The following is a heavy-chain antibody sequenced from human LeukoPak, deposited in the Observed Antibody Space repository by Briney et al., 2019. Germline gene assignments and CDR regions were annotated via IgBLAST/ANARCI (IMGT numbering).Heavy chain of an antibody. V-gene: IGHV4-31*03. CDR3: ATWTSSYGYYYYAMDV. CDR1: GGSISSGGYY. J-gene: IGHJ6*02. CDR2: IYYSGST. D-gene: IGHD4-11*01. Sequence: SETLSLTCTVSGGSISSGGYYWSWIRQHPGKGLEWIGYIYYSGSTYYNPSLKSRVTISVDTSKNQFSLKLSSVTAADTAIYYCATWTSSYGYYYYAMDVWGQGTTVTVSS.